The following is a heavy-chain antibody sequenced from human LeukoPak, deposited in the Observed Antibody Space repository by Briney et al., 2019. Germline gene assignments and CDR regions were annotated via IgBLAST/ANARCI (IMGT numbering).Heavy chain of an antibody. CDR1: GYTFTSYY. J-gene: IGHJ4*02. Sequence: ASVKVSCKASGYTFTSYYMHWVRQAPGQGLEWMGIINPSGGSTSYAQKFQGRVTMTRDTSTSTVYMELSSLRSEDTAVYYCATAPTAGATSYWGQGTLVTVSS. D-gene: IGHD1-26*01. V-gene: IGHV1-46*01. CDR3: ATAPTAGATSY. CDR2: INPSGGST.